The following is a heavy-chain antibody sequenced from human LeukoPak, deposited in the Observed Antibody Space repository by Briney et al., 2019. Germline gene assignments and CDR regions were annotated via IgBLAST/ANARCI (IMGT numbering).Heavy chain of an antibody. V-gene: IGHV3-23*01. Sequence: GGSLRLSCAASGFTFTSYAMSWVRQAPGKGLEWVSAIRGRGSRTYYADSVRGRFTISRDNSNNTLYLQMSSLRAEDTAIYYCAKAVGSCSGASCYASQDYWGQGTLVTVSS. CDR3: AKAVGSCSGASCYASQDY. J-gene: IGHJ4*02. D-gene: IGHD2-2*01. CDR1: GFTFTSYA. CDR2: IRGRGSRT.